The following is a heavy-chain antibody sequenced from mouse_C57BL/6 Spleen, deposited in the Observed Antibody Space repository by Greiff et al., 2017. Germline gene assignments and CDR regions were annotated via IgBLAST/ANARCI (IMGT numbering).Heavy chain of an antibody. CDR3: ARGGYDYDVWFAY. Sequence: QVQLQQPGAELVKPGASVKLSCKASGYTFTSYWMHWVKQRPGQGLEWIGMIHPNSGSTNYNEKFKSKATLTVDKTSSTAYMQLSSLTSEDSAVYYCARGGYDYDVWFAYWGQGTLVTVSA. CDR1: GYTFTSYW. J-gene: IGHJ3*01. D-gene: IGHD2-4*01. V-gene: IGHV1-64*01. CDR2: IHPNSGST.